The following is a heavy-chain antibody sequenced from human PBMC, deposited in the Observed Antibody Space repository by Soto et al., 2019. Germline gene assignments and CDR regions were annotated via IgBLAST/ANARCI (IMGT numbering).Heavy chain of an antibody. CDR3: ARRGSGGTIGS. J-gene: IGHJ5*02. D-gene: IGHD2-15*01. CDR2: IYYSGST. Sequence: QVQLQESGPGLVKPSQTLSLTCTVSGGSISSGXXYWSWIRQHPGKGLEWIGYIYYSGSTYYNPSLKSRVTISVDTXKNQXSLKLSSVTAADTAVYYCARRGSGGTIGSWGQGTLVTVSS. V-gene: IGHV4-31*03. CDR1: GGSISSGXXY.